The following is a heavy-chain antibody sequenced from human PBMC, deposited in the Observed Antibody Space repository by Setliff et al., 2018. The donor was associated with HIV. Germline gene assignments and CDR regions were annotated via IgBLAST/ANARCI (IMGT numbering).Heavy chain of an antibody. CDR2: IHAGSGDT. J-gene: IGHJ6*02. D-gene: IGHD1-26*01. Sequence: ASVKVSCKASGYTVTTYGISWVRQAPGQGLEWMGWIHAGSGDTQYSQKFQGRVTITRDTSASTVYMELSSLRSEDTAVDYCARPQWELGVDYYGMDVWGRGTTVTVSS. CDR1: GYTVTTYG. CDR3: ARPQWELGVDYYGMDV. V-gene: IGHV1-3*01.